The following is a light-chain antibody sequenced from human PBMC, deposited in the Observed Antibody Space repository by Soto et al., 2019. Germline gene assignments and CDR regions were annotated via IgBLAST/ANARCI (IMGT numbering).Light chain of an antibody. Sequence: QSALAQPASVSGSPGQSITISCTGTSSDVDDYKYVSWYQQHPGKAPKLVISEVSNRPSGISNRFPGSKSGNTASLTISGLQAEDEADYYCSSYTTIFTYVFGTGTKVTVL. V-gene: IGLV2-14*01. J-gene: IGLJ1*01. CDR2: EVS. CDR3: SSYTTIFTYV. CDR1: SSDVDDYKY.